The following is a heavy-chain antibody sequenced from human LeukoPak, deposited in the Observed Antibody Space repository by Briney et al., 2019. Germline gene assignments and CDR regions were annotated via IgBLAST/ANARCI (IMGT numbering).Heavy chain of an antibody. D-gene: IGHD6-6*01. V-gene: IGHV4-30-2*01. Sequence: SQTLSLTCAVSGGSISSGGYSWSWIRQPPGKGLEWIGYIYHSGSTYYNPSLKSRVTISVDRSKNQFSLKLTSVTAADTALYYCARAPGWTISARPLDYWGRGALVTISS. J-gene: IGHJ4*02. CDR1: GGSISSGGYS. CDR3: ARAPGWTISARPLDY. CDR2: IYHSGST.